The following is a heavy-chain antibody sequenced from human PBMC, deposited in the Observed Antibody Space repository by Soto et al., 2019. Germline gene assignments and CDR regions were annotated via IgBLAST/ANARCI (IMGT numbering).Heavy chain of an antibody. CDR1: GYTFTNFY. CDR3: ARGLASGDY. V-gene: IGHV1-46*01. CDR2: VNPNGGST. J-gene: IGHJ4*02. Sequence: QVQLVQSGAEVKEPGASVKISCKGSGYTFTNFYIHWVRQAPGQGLEWMGIVNPNGGSTNYAKNFKGRITNSRATTTRTVYMDLSSLRSEDTAVYYCARGLASGDYWGQVTLVTVSS. D-gene: IGHD6-6*01.